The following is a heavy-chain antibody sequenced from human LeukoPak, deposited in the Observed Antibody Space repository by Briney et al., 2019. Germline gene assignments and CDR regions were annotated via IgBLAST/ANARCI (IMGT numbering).Heavy chain of an antibody. D-gene: IGHD2-2*01. CDR2: IYYSGST. Sequence: PSETLSLTCTASGGSISSSSYYWGWIRQPPGKGLEWLGSIYYSGSTYYNPSLKSRVTISVATSKNQFSLKLSSVTAADTAVYYCARQLGYCSSTSCYADKVDYWGQGTLVTVSS. CDR3: ARQLGYCSSTSCYADKVDY. CDR1: GGSISSSSYY. J-gene: IGHJ4*02. V-gene: IGHV4-39*01.